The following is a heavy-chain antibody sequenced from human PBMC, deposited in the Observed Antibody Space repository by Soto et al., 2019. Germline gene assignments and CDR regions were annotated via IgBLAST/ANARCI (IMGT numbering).Heavy chain of an antibody. V-gene: IGHV4-39*07. D-gene: IGHD2-2*01. Sequence: SETLSLTCTVSGGSISSGGYYWSWIRQHPGKGLEWIGEISHTGTTNYNPSLKSRVTMSVDKPKNQFSLNLTSVTAADTAVYYCARVISSRDEYFDYWGQGTVVTVSS. CDR2: ISHTGTT. J-gene: IGHJ4*02. CDR3: ARVISSRDEYFDY. CDR1: GGSISSGGYY.